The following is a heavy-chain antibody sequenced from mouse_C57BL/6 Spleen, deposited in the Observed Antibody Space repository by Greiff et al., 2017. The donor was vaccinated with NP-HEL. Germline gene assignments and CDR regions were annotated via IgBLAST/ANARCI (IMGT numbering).Heavy chain of an antibody. Sequence: VQLQQSGAELVRPGTSVKVSCKASGYAFTNYLIEWVKQRPGQGLEWIGVINPGSGGTNYNEKVKGKATLTADKSSSTAYMQLSSLTSEDSAVYFCASYYSNYGGFAYWGQGTLVTVSA. CDR1: GYAFTNYL. D-gene: IGHD2-5*01. CDR2: INPGSGGT. J-gene: IGHJ3*01. CDR3: ASYYSNYGGFAY. V-gene: IGHV1-54*01.